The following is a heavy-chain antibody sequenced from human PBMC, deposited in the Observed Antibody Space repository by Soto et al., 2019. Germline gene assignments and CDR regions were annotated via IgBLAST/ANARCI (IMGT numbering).Heavy chain of an antibody. J-gene: IGHJ4*02. V-gene: IGHV3-64D*06. CDR2: ISENGDIT. Sequence: GESLKISCSVFGFTFSNSYMHWVRQTPEKGLQYVSSISENGDITYYPDSVKGRFTISRDNSKSTVYLQMSSLRVEDTGVYYCVKDRFVDYWGQGVLVTVSS. CDR1: GFTFSNSY. CDR3: VKDRFVDY.